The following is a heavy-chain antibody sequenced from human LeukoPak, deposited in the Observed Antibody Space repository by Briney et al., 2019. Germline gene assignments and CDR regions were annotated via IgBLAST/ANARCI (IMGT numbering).Heavy chain of an antibody. CDR1: GFTFNNAW. J-gene: IGHJ5*02. CDR3: ARNLGYNWFGP. CDR2: IHTSGST. Sequence: GSLRLSCAGSGFTFNNAWMSWVRQAPGKGLEWVGRIHTSGSTNYNPSLEGRATMSLDTSKNQFSLNLSSVTAADTALYYCARNLGYNWFGPWGQGTLVTVSS. V-gene: IGHV4-59*10. D-gene: IGHD1-26*01.